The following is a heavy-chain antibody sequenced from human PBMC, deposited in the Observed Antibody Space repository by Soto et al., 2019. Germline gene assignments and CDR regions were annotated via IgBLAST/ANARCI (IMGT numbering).Heavy chain of an antibody. J-gene: IGHJ5*02. CDR2: IYYSGST. CDR3: ARWWSGSRQGFDP. V-gene: IGHV4-31*03. D-gene: IGHD3-3*01. CDR1: GGSISSGDYY. Sequence: QVQLQESGPGLVKPSQTLSLTCTVSGGSISSGDYYWSWIRQHPGKGLEWIGYIYYSGSTYYNPSLKSRVTISVDTSKTQFSLKLSSVTAADTAVYYCARWWSGSRQGFDPWGQGILVTVSS.